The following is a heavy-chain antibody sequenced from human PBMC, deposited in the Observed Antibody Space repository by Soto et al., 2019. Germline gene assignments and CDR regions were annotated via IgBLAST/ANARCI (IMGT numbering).Heavy chain of an antibody. CDR1: GGSXSSYY. CDR2: IYYSGST. V-gene: IGHV4-59*01. D-gene: IGHD3-9*01. CDR3: ARDRPDYDILTETPLPGYMDV. J-gene: IGHJ6*03. Sequence: PSETLSLTCTVSGGSXSSYYWSCIRQPPGKGLEWIGYIYYSGSTNYNPSPKSRVTISVDTSKNQFSLKLSSVTAADTAVYYCARDRPDYDILTETPLPGYMDVWGKGTTVTVSS.